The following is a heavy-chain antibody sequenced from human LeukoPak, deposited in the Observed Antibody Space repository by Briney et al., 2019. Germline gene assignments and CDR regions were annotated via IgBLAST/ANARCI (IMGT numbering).Heavy chain of an antibody. CDR1: VYTFTIYG. J-gene: IGHJ4*02. CDR3: ARDLTTYYYDSSGYYYGPSDY. CDR2: ISAYNGNT. Sequence: GASVTVSFTSSVYTFTIYGISWVRQAPGQGLEWMGWISAYNGNTNYAQKLQGRVTITTDTSTSTAYMELRSLRSDDTAVYYCARDLTTYYYDSSGYYYGPSDYWGQGTLVTVSS. V-gene: IGHV1-18*01. D-gene: IGHD3-22*01.